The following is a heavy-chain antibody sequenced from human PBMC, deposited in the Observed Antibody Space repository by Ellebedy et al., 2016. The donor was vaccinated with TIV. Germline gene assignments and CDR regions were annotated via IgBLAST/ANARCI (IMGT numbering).Heavy chain of an antibody. CDR2: IIPILGIA. CDR3: ARDGELRPEVDV. J-gene: IGHJ6*02. D-gene: IGHD1-26*01. CDR1: GGTFSSYA. Sequence: AASVKVSCKASGGTFSSYAISWVRQAPGQGLEWMGRIIPILGIANYAQKFQGRVTITADKSTSTAYMELRSLRSDDTAVYYCARDGELRPEVDVWGQGTTVTVSS. V-gene: IGHV1-69*04.